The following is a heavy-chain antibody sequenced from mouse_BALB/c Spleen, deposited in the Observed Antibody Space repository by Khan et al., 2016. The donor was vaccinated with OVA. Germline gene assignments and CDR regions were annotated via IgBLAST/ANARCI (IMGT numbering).Heavy chain of an antibody. Sequence: EVQRVESGGDLVKPGGSLKLSCAASGFTFSTFGMSWVRQTPDKRLEWVATISTGGSYTYYPDIVKGRFIISRDNAKNTLDLQMSSLKSEDTAMYYCTRLAYYYDSEGFAYWGQGTLVTVSA. CDR3: TRLAYYYDSEGFAY. J-gene: IGHJ3*01. CDR2: ISTGGSYT. V-gene: IGHV5-6*01. CDR1: GFTFSTFG. D-gene: IGHD1-1*01.